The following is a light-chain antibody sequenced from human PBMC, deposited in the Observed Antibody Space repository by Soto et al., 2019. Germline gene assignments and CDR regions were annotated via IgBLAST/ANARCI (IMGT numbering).Light chain of an antibody. V-gene: IGKV4-1*01. CDR3: QLYYTTPYT. CDR2: WSS. Sequence: DIVMTQSPASLAVSLGERATINCKSSQSVLYSSNNKNYLAWYQQKPGQPPKLLIYWSSTRESWVPDRFSGSGSGTDFTLTICSLQAEDVAVYYCQLYYTTPYTFGQGTKVEIK. J-gene: IGKJ2*01. CDR1: QSVLYSSNNKNY.